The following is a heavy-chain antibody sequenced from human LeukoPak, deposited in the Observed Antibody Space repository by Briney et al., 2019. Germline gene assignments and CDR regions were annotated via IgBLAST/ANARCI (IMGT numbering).Heavy chain of an antibody. V-gene: IGHV3-11*04. CDR3: ARWGYYYDSSGYPGSFDY. Sequence: PGGSLRLSCAASGFTFSDYYMSWIRQAPGKGLEWVSYISSSGSTIYYADSVKGRFTISRDNSKNTLYLQMNGLRAEDTAVYYCARWGYYYDSSGYPGSFDYWGRGTLVTVSS. D-gene: IGHD3-22*01. CDR1: GFTFSDYY. CDR2: ISSSGSTI. J-gene: IGHJ4*02.